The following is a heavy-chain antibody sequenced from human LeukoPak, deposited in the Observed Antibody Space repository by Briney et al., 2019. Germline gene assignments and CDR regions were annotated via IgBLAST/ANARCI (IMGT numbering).Heavy chain of an antibody. J-gene: IGHJ4*02. CDR2: VYDSGST. CDR1: GVSISSSSYH. D-gene: IGHD5-18*01. CDR3: TRQVLHTAMDY. Sequence: SETLSLTCTVSGVSISSSSYHWDWIRQPPGKGLEWIGSVYDSGSTYYSPSLKSRVTISVDTSKNQFSLKLNSVTAADTAVYYCTRQVLHTAMDYWGQGTLVTVSS. V-gene: IGHV4-39*01.